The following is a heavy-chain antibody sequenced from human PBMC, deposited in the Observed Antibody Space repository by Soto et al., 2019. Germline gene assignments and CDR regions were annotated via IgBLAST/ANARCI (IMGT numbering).Heavy chain of an antibody. D-gene: IGHD1-26*01. Sequence: SETLSLTCTVSGGSISSSSYYWGWIRQPPGKGLEWIGSIYYSGSHYYNPSLKSRVTISVDTSKNQFSLKLSSVTAADTAVYYCARHRVGATFFDYWGQGTLVTVSS. CDR1: GGSISSSSYY. CDR2: IYYSGSH. CDR3: ARHRVGATFFDY. J-gene: IGHJ4*02. V-gene: IGHV4-39*01.